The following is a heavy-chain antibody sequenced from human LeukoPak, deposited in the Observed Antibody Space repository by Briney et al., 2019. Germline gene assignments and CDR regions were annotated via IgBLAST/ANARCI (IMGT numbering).Heavy chain of an antibody. D-gene: IGHD3-22*01. CDR3: ARDPDYYDPGY. Sequence: SETLSLTCTVSGYSISSGYYWAWIRQPPGKGLEWIGSIYHSGSTYYNPSLKSRVTISIDTSKSQFSLNLSSETAADTAVYFCARDPDYYDPGYWGQGTLVTVSS. V-gene: IGHV4-38-2*02. CDR2: IYHSGST. J-gene: IGHJ4*02. CDR1: GYSISSGYY.